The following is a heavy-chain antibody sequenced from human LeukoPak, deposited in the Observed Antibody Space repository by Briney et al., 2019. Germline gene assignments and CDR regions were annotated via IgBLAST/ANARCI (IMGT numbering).Heavy chain of an antibody. CDR2: ISGDGGST. CDR1: GFTFDDYA. D-gene: IGHD3-9*01. J-gene: IGHJ4*02. V-gene: IGHV3-43*02. Sequence: GGSLRLSCAASGFTFDDYAMHWVRQAPGKGLEWVSLISGDGGSTYYADSVKGRFTISRDNSKNSLYLQMNSLRTDDTALYYCAKDYYDILTGPFDYWGQGTLVTVSS. CDR3: AKDYYDILTGPFDY.